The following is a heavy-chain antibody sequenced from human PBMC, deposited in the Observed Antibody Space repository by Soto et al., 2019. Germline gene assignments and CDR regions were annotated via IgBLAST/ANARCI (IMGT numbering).Heavy chain of an antibody. J-gene: IGHJ5*02. CDR2: ISGSGGST. D-gene: IGHD6-6*01. CDR1: GFTFSSYA. CDR3: AKRDRSSSSYNWFDP. Sequence: EVQLLESGGGLVQPGGSLRLSCAASGFTFSSYAMSWVRQAPGKGLEWVSAISGSGGSTYYADYVKGRFTISRDNSKNTLYLQMNSLRDEDTAVYYCAKRDRSSSSYNWFDPWGQGTLVTVSS. V-gene: IGHV3-23*01.